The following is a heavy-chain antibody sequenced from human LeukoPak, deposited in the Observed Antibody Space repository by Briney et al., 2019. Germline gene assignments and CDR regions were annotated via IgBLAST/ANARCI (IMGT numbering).Heavy chain of an antibody. J-gene: IGHJ4*02. V-gene: IGHV3-23*01. CDR3: AMGSPDEPLDY. CDR2: ISAGGGRT. CDR1: GFTFSSYA. Sequence: GGSLRLSCAASGFTFSSYAMSWVRQAPGKGLEWVSVISAGGGRTSYADSVRGRFTVSRDNSKSAMYLQMNSLRAEDTAVYYCAMGSPDEPLDYWGQGTLVTVSS. D-gene: IGHD1-26*01.